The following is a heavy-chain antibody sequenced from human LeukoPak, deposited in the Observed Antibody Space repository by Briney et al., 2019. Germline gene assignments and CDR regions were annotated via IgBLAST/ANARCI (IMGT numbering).Heavy chain of an antibody. CDR3: ARPRITMVRGSYYFDY. CDR1: GYTFTGYY. CDR2: INPNSGGT. J-gene: IGHJ4*02. Sequence: ALVKVSCKASGYTFTGYYMHWVRQAPGQGLEWMGWINPNSGGTNYVQKFQGRVTMTRDTSISTAYMELSRLRSDDTAVYYCARPRITMVRGSYYFDYWGQGTLVTVSS. D-gene: IGHD3-10*01. V-gene: IGHV1-2*02.